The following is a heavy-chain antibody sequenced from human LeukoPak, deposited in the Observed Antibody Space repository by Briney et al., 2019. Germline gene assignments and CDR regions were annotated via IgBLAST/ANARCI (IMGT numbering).Heavy chain of an antibody. D-gene: IGHD3-10*01. CDR3: ARTRYYYNSRSYGVPYYFDY. V-gene: IGHV4-61*02. J-gene: IGHJ4*02. CDR2: IYTSGST. CDR1: GGSISSGSYY. Sequence: SETLSLTCTVSGGSISSGSYYWSWIRQPAGKGLEWIGRIYTSGSTNYNPSLKSRVTISVDTSKNQFSLKLSSVTAADTAVYYCARTRYYYNSRSYGVPYYFDYWGQGTLVTVSS.